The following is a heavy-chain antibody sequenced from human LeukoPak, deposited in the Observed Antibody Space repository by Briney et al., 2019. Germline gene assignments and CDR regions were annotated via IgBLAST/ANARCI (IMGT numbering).Heavy chain of an antibody. V-gene: IGHV3-21*01. Sequence: PGGPLRLSCAVSGFTYSSYSMNWVRQAPGKGLEWVSSISSSSSSIYYADSVKGRFIISRDKAKKSLYLQMNSLRAEDTAVYYCARDLLEAPSFLEWLPQYYFDYWGQGTLVTVSS. J-gene: IGHJ4*02. CDR1: GFTYSSYS. CDR2: ISSSSSSI. CDR3: ARDLLEAPSFLEWLPQYYFDY. D-gene: IGHD3-3*01.